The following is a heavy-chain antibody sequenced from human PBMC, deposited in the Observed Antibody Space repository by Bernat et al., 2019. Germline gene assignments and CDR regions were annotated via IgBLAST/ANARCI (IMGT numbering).Heavy chain of an antibody. D-gene: IGHD3-22*01. Sequence: QLQLQESGPGLVKPSETLSLTCTVSGGSISSSSYYWGWIRQPPGKGLEWIGSIYYSGSTYYNPSLKSRVTISVDTSKNQVSLKLYSVTAADTAVYYCARVYYYDSSGYYSPAYYFDSWGQGTLVTVSS. V-gene: IGHV4-39*01. CDR1: GGSISSSSYY. CDR2: IYYSGST. J-gene: IGHJ4*02. CDR3: ARVYYYDSSGYYSPAYYFDS.